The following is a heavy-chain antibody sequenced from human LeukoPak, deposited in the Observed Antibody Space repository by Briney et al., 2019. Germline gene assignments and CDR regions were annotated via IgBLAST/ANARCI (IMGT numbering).Heavy chain of an antibody. D-gene: IGHD2-2*01. CDR3: ARIFHFDIVGGPAATPFDY. J-gene: IGHJ4*02. CDR2: INPNSGGT. V-gene: IGHV1-2*02. Sequence: ASVKVSCKASGYTFTRYYMHWVRQAPGQGLEWMGWINPNSGGTNYAQKSQGRVTMTRDTSISTAYMELSRLSSDDTGVYYCARIFHFDIVGGPAATPFDYWGQGTLVTVSS. CDR1: GYTFTRYY.